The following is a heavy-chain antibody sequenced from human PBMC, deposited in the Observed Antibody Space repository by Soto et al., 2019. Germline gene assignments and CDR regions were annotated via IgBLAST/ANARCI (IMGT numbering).Heavy chain of an antibody. CDR3: AKDRDYPRDQFHY. CDR2: ISANGQGI. V-gene: IGHV3-23*01. Sequence: EVQLLESGGGLVQPGGSLRLSCTASGFTFTYYAFSWVRQAPGKGLEWVSAISANGQGIYYADSVRGRFTISRDNSKNTVFLHMDRLRAEDTAVYYCAKDRDYPRDQFHYWGQGTLVTVSS. CDR1: GFTFTYYA. D-gene: IGHD2-2*01. J-gene: IGHJ4*02.